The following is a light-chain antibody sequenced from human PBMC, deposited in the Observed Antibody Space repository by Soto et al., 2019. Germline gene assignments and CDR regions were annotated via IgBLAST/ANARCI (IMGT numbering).Light chain of an antibody. J-gene: IGKJ4*01. CDR1: QSVSSN. CDR2: GAS. V-gene: IGKV3-15*01. CDR3: QQYKNWPPLT. Sequence: EIVMTQSPATLSVSPGETATLSCRAGQSVSSNVAWYQQKPGQAPSLLIYGASTRATDIPPRFSGSGSGTEFTLTITSLQSEDIAVYFGQQYKNWPPLTFGGGTKVDIK.